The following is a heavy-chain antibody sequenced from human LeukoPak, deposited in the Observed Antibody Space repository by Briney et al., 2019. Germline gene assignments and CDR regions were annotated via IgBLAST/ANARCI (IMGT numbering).Heavy chain of an antibody. D-gene: IGHD1-14*01. J-gene: IGHJ4*02. Sequence: GGSLRLSCAASGVTLSPYGMHWVRQAPGKGLEWVAVISYDGSNKYYADSVKGRFTISRDNSKNTLYLQMNSLRAEDTAVYYCARDRQAWYTHFDYWGQGTLVTVSS. CDR3: ARDRQAWYTHFDY. CDR1: GVTLSPYG. CDR2: ISYDGSNK. V-gene: IGHV3-30*03.